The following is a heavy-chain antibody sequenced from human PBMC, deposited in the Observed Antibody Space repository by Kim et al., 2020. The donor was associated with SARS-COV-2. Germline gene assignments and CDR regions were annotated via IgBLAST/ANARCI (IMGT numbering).Heavy chain of an antibody. D-gene: IGHD3-22*01. V-gene: IGHV3-49*03. CDR2: IRSKADGGTT. CDR3: TRDLYGYDSSGYYPEYFQH. CDR1: GFTFGDYA. J-gene: IGHJ1*01. Sequence: GGSLRLSCTASGFTFGDYAMSWFRQAPGKGLEWVGFIRSKADGGTTEYAASVKGRFTISRDDSNSIAYLQMNSLKTEDTAVYYCTRDLYGYDSSGYYPEYFQHWGQGTLVTVSS.